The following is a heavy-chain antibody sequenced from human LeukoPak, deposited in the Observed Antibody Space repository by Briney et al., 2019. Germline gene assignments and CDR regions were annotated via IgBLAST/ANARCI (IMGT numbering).Heavy chain of an antibody. CDR1: GFTFSNFV. Sequence: GGSLRLSCSTSGFTFSNFVMQWVRQTPGKGLEYVSVISTDGSQYYPDSVKGRFTIFRDNSKNILYLQMNSLRPEGTAIYYCAKNDGNIWQPHSWGQGTLVTVSS. J-gene: IGHJ4*02. CDR2: ISTDGSQ. V-gene: IGHV3-64D*06. CDR3: AKNDGNIWQPHS.